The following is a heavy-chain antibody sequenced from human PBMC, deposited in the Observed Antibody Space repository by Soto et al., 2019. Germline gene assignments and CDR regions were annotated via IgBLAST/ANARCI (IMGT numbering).Heavy chain of an antibody. CDR3: ARGGVVVPAAMPAGPADYYYYMDV. CDR2: INPNSGGT. CDR1: GYTFTGYY. J-gene: IGHJ6*03. D-gene: IGHD2-2*01. V-gene: IGHV1-2*04. Sequence: GASVKVSCKASGYTFTGYYMHWVRQAPGQGLEWMGWINPNSGGTNYAQKFQGWVTMTRDTSISTAYMELSRLRSDDTAVYYCARGGVVVPAAMPAGPADYYYYMDVWGKGTTVTVSS.